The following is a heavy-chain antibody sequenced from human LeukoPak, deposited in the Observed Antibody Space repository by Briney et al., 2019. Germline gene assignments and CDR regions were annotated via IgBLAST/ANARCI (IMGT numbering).Heavy chain of an antibody. J-gene: IGHJ4*02. CDR2: IKSDGSAT. CDR1: GFTFSGYW. Sequence: GGSLRLSCVASGFTFSGYWIHWVRQAPGKGLVWVSHIKSDGSATTYADSVKGRFTISRDNAKNTLYLQMNSLRAEDTAVYYCARGFSYNHFDYWGQGTLVTVSS. D-gene: IGHD5-24*01. V-gene: IGHV3-74*01. CDR3: ARGFSYNHFDY.